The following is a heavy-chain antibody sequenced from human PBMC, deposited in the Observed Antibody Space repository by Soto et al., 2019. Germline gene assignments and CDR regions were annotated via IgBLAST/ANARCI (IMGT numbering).Heavy chain of an antibody. CDR2: ITSGSSTI. J-gene: IGHJ6*02. CDR3: ARDSGIGGSMDV. V-gene: IGHV3-48*02. D-gene: IGHD1-26*01. Sequence: EVQLVESGGGLVQPGGSLRLSCAASGFTFSSYNMDWVRQAPGKGLEWVSYITSGSSTIYYADSVKGRFTISRDNAKSSLYLQMNSLRDEDTAVYYCARDSGIGGSMDVWGQGTTVIVSS. CDR1: GFTFSSYN.